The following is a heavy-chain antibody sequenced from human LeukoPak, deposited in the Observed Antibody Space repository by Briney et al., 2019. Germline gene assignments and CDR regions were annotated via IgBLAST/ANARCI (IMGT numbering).Heavy chain of an antibody. CDR3: AREVAGTGGYYFDY. V-gene: IGHV3-7*03. D-gene: IGHD6-13*01. CDR1: GFTFSSYW. CDR2: IKQDGSEK. Sequence: GGSLRLSCAASGFTFSSYWMSWVRQAPGKGLEWVANIKQDGSEKYYVDSVKGRLTISRDNAKNSLYLQMNSLRAEDTAVYYCAREVAGTGGYYFDYWGQGTLVTVSS. J-gene: IGHJ4*02.